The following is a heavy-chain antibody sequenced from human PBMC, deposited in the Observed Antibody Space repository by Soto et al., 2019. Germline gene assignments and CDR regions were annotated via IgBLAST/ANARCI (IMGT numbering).Heavy chain of an antibody. J-gene: IGHJ3*02. V-gene: IGHV6-1*01. CDR3: VREGALAGTAAFDI. Sequence: PSQTLSLTCAISGDSVSSNSVAWNWIRQSPSRGLEWLGRTYYRSKWYNDYAVSVKSRIAINPDTSRNQFSLQLNSVTPEDTAVNYCVREGALAGTAAFDIWGQGTMVTVSS. CDR1: GDSVSSNSVA. D-gene: IGHD6-19*01. CDR2: TYYRSKWYN.